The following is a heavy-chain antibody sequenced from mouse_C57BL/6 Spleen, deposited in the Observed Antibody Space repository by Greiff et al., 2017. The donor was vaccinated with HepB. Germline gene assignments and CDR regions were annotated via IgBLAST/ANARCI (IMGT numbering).Heavy chain of an antibody. V-gene: IGHV1-82*01. CDR3: ARSTTVVARYFDV. Sequence: VQLQQSGPELVKPGASVKISCKASGYAFSSSWMNWVKQRPGKGLEWIGRIYPGDGDTNYNGKFKGKATLTADKSSSTAYMQLSSLTSEDSAVYFCARSTTVVARYFDVWGTGTTVTVSS. D-gene: IGHD1-1*01. J-gene: IGHJ1*03. CDR2: IYPGDGDT. CDR1: GYAFSSSW.